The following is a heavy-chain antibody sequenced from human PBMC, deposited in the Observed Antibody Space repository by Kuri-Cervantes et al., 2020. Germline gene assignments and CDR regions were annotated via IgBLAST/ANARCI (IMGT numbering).Heavy chain of an antibody. J-gene: IGHJ4*02. CDR2: ISYDGSNK. CDR3: AKGNHNVGIVARDY. D-gene: IGHD5-12*01. CDR1: GFTFSSYG. Sequence: SLKISCAASGFTFSSYGMHWVRQPPGKGLEWVAVISYDGSNKYYADSVKGRFTISRDNSKNTLYLQMNSLSAEDTAVYYCAKGNHNVGIVARDYWGQGTLVTVSS. V-gene: IGHV3-30*18.